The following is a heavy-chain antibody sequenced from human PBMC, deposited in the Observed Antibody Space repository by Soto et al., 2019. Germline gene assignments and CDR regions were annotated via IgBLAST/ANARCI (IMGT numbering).Heavy chain of an antibody. D-gene: IGHD6-6*01. CDR2: IYYIGNT. V-gene: IGHV4-30-4*01. CDR3: ALPSTSSSADDDAFDI. Sequence: QVQLQESGPGLVKPSQTLSLTCTVSGGSISSGDYYWGWVRKPPGKGLEWIGYIYYIGNTYYNPSLRRQFSISVDTSKRQVSLILNSVTAADTAVYYCALPSTSSSADDDAFDIWGPGTMVTVSS. CDR1: GGSISSGDYY. J-gene: IGHJ3*02.